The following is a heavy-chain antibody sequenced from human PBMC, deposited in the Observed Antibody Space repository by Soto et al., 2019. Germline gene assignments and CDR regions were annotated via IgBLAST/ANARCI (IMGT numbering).Heavy chain of an antibody. V-gene: IGHV3-9*01. CDR1: GFTFDDYA. D-gene: IGHD6-19*01. CDR2: ISWNSGSI. Sequence: SLRLSCAASGFTFDDYAMHWVRQAPGKGLEWVSGISWNSGSIGYADSVKGRFTISRDNAKNSLYLQMNSLRAEDTALYYCAKGRSGWGRFDYWGQGTLVTVSS. J-gene: IGHJ4*02. CDR3: AKGRSGWGRFDY.